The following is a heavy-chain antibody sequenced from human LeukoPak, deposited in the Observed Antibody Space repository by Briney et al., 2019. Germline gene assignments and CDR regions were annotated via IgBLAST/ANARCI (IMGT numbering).Heavy chain of an antibody. CDR3: ARAPYDFWSGYSHYYMDV. Sequence: GGSLRLSCAASGFTFSSYAMSWVRQAPGKGLEYVSAISSNGGSTYYANSVKGRFTISRDNSKNTLYLQMGSLRAEDMAVYYCARAPYDFWSGYSHYYMDVGGKGTTVTVSS. J-gene: IGHJ6*03. V-gene: IGHV3-64*01. CDR2: ISSNGGST. D-gene: IGHD3-3*01. CDR1: GFTFSSYA.